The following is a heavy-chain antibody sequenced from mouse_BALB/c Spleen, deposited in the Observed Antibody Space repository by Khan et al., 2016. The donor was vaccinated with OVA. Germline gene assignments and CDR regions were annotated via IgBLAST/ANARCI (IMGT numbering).Heavy chain of an antibody. CDR2: IWSDGST. V-gene: IGHV2-6-1*01. D-gene: IGHD2-10*01. J-gene: IGHJ4*01. CDR1: GFSLTNYG. Sequence: QVQLKESGPGLVAPSQSLSLTCTLSGFSLTNYGVHWIRQPPGKGLEWLVVIWSDGSTTYNSALKSRLTITKDNSKSQVFLQMNSLQTDDTAIYFCARQPYYHYNIMDYWGQGTSVTVSS. CDR3: ARQPYYHYNIMDY.